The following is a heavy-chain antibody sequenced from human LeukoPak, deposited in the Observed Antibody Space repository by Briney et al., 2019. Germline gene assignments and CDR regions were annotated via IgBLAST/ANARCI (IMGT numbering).Heavy chain of an antibody. CDR2: IYYSGST. D-gene: IGHD3-9*01. V-gene: IGHV4-39*07. CDR1: GGSISSSSYY. Sequence: PSETLSLTCTVSGGSISSSSYYWGWIRQPPGKGLEWIGSIYYSGSTYYNPSLKSRVTISVDTSKNQFSLKLSSVTAADTAVYYCAREYYDILTGYLRGAFDIWGQGTMVTVSS. CDR3: AREYYDILTGYLRGAFDI. J-gene: IGHJ3*02.